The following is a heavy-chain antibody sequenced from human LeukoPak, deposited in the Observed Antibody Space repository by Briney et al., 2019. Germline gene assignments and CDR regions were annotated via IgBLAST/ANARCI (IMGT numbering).Heavy chain of an antibody. Sequence: SETLSLTCAVYGGSFSGYYWSWIRQPPGKGLEWIGEINHSGSTNYNPSLKSRVTISVDTSKNQFSLKLGSVTAADTAVYYCATQGSSSWYGIYYYYYMDVWGKGTTVTISS. V-gene: IGHV4-34*01. CDR1: GGSFSGYY. J-gene: IGHJ6*03. CDR2: INHSGST. CDR3: ATQGSSSWYGIYYYYYMDV. D-gene: IGHD6-13*01.